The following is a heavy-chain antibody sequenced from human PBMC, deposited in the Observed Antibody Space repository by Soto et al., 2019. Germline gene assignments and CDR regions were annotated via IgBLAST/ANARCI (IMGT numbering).Heavy chain of an antibody. CDR1: GFTFSSYW. CDR3: ARESEPPPDYYYYYYMDV. V-gene: IGHV3-7*01. J-gene: IGHJ6*03. Sequence: GGSLRLSCAASGFTFSSYWMSWFRQAPGKGLEWVANIKQDGSEKYYVDSVKGRFTISRDNAKNSLYLQMNSLRAEDTAVYYCARESEPPPDYYYYYYMDVWGKGTTVTVSS. CDR2: IKQDGSEK. D-gene: IGHD1-26*01.